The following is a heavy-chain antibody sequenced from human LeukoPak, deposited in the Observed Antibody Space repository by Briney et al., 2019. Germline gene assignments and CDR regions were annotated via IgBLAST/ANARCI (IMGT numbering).Heavy chain of an antibody. CDR1: GGTFSSYA. CDR2: IIPIFGTA. J-gene: IGHJ4*02. CDR3: ARGRLSATISGNYFDY. V-gene: IGHV1-69*05. D-gene: IGHD5-12*01. Sequence: SVKVSCKASGGTFSSYAISWVRQAPGQGLEWMGGIIPIFGTANYAQKFQGRVTITTDESTSTAYMELSSLRSEDTAVYYCARGRLSATISGNYFDYWGQGTLVTVSS.